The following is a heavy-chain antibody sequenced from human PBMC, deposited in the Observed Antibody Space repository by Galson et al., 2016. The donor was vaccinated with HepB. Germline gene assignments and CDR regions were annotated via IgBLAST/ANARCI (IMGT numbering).Heavy chain of an antibody. V-gene: IGHV2-5*02. CDR2: IYWDDDK. CDR3: AHLSSWYGEGIWFDP. J-gene: IGHJ5*02. D-gene: IGHD6-13*01. Sequence: PALVKPTQTLTLTCAFSGFSLSTRGVGVGWIRQPPGKALEWLALIYWDDDKRNSPLKSRLTITKDTSKNQVVLTMTNMDPVDTATYYCAHLSSWYGEGIWFDPWGQGTLVTVSS. CDR1: GFSLSTRGVG.